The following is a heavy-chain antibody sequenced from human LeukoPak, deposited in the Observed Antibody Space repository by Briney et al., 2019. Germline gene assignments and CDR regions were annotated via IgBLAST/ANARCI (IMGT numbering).Heavy chain of an antibody. CDR3: ARGRVGATTLVFDY. J-gene: IGHJ4*02. Sequence: ASVKVSCKAAGYTFTGHYMHWVRQAPGQGLEWMGWINPNSGGTNYAQKFQGRVPLTRDTSIRTAYMEMSRLRSDDPVVYYCARGRVGATTLVFDYWGQGSLVTVS. V-gene: IGHV1-2*02. CDR1: GYTFTGHY. D-gene: IGHD1-26*01. CDR2: INPNSGGT.